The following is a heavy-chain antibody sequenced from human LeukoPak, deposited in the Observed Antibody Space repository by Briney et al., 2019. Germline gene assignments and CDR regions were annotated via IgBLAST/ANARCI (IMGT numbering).Heavy chain of an antibody. J-gene: IGHJ4*02. D-gene: IGHD3-9*01. V-gene: IGHV1-18*01. CDR3: AAYDILTGYYPPTPDY. CDR1: GYTFNNYG. CDR2: ISPYNGDT. Sequence: ASVKASCKTSGYTFNNYGITWVRQAPGQGLEWMGWISPYNGDTNYAPKLQGRVTSTTDTSTSTAYMELRSLRSDDTAVNHCAAYDILTGYYPPTPDYWGQGTLVTVSS.